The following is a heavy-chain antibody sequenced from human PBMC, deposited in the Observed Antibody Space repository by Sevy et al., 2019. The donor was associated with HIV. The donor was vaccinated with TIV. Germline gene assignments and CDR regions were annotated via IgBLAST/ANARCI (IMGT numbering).Heavy chain of an antibody. CDR3: ARDGGTLTTPGSFDI. D-gene: IGHD4-17*01. J-gene: IGHJ3*02. CDR1: GGSISSGAYS. V-gene: IGHV4-30-2*01. Sequence: SETLSLTCAVSGGSISSGAYSWNWIRQAPGKGLEWIGYIFHTGNVYYNPSLKSRVTISVDRSKIQFSLRLSSVTAADTAVFYCARDGGTLTTPGSFDIWGQGIMVTVSS. CDR2: IFHTGNV.